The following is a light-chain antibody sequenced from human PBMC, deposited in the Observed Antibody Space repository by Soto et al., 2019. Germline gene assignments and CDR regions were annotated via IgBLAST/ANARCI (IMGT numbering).Light chain of an antibody. J-gene: IGLJ1*01. CDR3: CSYAGSSTYV. CDR2: EVS. V-gene: IGLV2-23*02. CDR1: SNYVGSYNL. Sequence: QSLLAQPASVSGSPGQAVTISCTGTSNYVGSYNLVSWYQQHPGKAPKLMIYEVSKRPSGVSNRFSGSKSGNTASLTISGLQAEDEADYYCCSYAGSSTYVFGTGTKVTVL.